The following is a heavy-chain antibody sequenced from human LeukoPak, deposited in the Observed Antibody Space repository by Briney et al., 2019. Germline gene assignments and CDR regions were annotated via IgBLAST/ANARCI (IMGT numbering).Heavy chain of an antibody. CDR1: GYTFTSYG. D-gene: IGHD3-9*01. CDR2: ISAYNGNT. V-gene: IGHV1-18*01. CDR3: ARDRHPRIRLTYYDIVSGGLSSWFDP. J-gene: IGHJ5*02. Sequence: ASVKVSCKASGYTFTSYGISWVRQAPGQGLEWMGWISAYNGNTNYAQKLQGRVTMTTDTSTSTAYMELRSLRSDDTAVYYCARDRHPRIRLTYYDIVSGGLSSWFDPWGQGTLVTVSS.